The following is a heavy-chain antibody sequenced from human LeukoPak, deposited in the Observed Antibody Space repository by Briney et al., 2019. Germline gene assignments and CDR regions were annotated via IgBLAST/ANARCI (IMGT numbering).Heavy chain of an antibody. D-gene: IGHD1-26*01. CDR2: IYYSGTT. CDR3: ARGGLPRENGFDP. V-gene: IGHV4-31*03. CDR1: GDSISSGGYY. Sequence: KASETLSLTCTVSGDSISSGGYYWSWIRQHPGKGLEWIGYIYYSGTTYYNPSLKSRVTISVDTSKNQFSLKLSSVTAADTAVYYCARGGLPRENGFDPWGQGTLVTVSS. J-gene: IGHJ5*02.